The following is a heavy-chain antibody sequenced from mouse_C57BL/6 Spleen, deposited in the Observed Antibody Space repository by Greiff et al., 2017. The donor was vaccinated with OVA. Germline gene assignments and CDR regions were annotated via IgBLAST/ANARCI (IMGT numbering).Heavy chain of an antibody. CDR3: VRGDYYGSSSLWYFDV. V-gene: IGHV14-2*01. Sequence: VQLQQSGAELVKPGASVKLSCTASGFNIKDYYMHWVKQRTEQGLEWIGRIDPEDGETKYDPKFQGKATITADTSSNTAYLQLSSLTSEDTAVYYCVRGDYYGSSSLWYFDVWGTGTTVTVSA. CDR2: IDPEDGET. J-gene: IGHJ1*03. CDR1: GFNIKDYY. D-gene: IGHD1-1*01.